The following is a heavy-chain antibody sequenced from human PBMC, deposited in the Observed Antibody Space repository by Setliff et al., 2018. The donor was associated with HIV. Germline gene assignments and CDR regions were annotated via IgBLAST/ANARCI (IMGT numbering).Heavy chain of an antibody. CDR1: GYTFNNYG. CDR2: INTHSGNK. CDR3: ATGKLSGSGSPIYNWFDP. V-gene: IGHV1-18*01. Sequence: ASVKVSCKASGYTFNNYGISWVRQAPGQGLEWMGWINTHSGNKMYAQKLQGRVTMTEDTSTDTAYMELSSLRSEDTAVYYCATGKLSGSGSPIYNWFDPWGQGTLVTVSS. J-gene: IGHJ5*02. D-gene: IGHD3-10*01.